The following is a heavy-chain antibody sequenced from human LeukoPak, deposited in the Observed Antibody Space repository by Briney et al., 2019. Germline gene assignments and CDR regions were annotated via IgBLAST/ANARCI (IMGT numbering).Heavy chain of an antibody. J-gene: IGHJ4*02. V-gene: IGHV3-7*05. CDR2: INLDGSET. CDR1: GFIFSTYW. D-gene: IGHD1-26*01. Sequence: GGSLRLSCAASGFIFSTYWMSWVRQAPGKGLEWVANINLDGSETHYVDSVKGRFTISRDNAKKLLFLQMSGLRAEDTAVYYCARDNVGASPFDYWGQGTQATVSS. CDR3: ARDNVGASPFDY.